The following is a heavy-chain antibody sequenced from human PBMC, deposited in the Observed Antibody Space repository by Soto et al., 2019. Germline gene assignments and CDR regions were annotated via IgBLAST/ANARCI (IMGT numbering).Heavy chain of an antibody. CDR3: ARHPLSGSYSQSDY. V-gene: IGHV5-51*01. CDR2: IYAGDSNT. D-gene: IGHD1-26*01. J-gene: IGHJ4*02. Sequence: EVQLVQSGAEVKKPGESLKISCKGSGYSFTSHWIDWVRQKPGKGLEWMGIIYAGDSNTKYSPSFQGQVTISVDKSISTAYLQWSSLKASDTAIYYCARHPLSGSYSQSDYWGQGTLVTVSS. CDR1: GYSFTSHW.